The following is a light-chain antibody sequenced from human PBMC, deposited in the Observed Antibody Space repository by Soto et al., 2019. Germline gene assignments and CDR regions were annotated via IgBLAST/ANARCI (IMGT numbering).Light chain of an antibody. CDR1: SSNIGSNT. J-gene: IGLJ2*01. Sequence: QSVLTQPPSASGTPGQRVTISCSGSSSNIGSNTVNWYQKVPGAAPKLIIFSNTQRPSGVPDRYSGSKSGTSASLAIGGLQSEDEADYYCSTWDDSLNGPLFGGGTKLTVL. CDR2: SNT. CDR3: STWDDSLNGPL. V-gene: IGLV1-44*01.